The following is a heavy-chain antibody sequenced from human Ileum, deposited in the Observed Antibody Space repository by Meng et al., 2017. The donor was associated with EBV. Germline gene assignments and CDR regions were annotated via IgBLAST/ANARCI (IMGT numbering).Heavy chain of an antibody. CDR3: VRGPPVGVPGPGDY. J-gene: IGHJ4*02. D-gene: IGHD2-21*01. CDR1: GYAITSYI. V-gene: IGHV1-3*01. CDR2: INVGVGYT. Sequence: QVQLVQSGADVKNPGAYLKVSCNASGYAITSYILHWVRQAPGQRLEWMGWINVGVGYTKYSQKFQGRVTISSDTSATTGYMELSSLRSEDTAVYYCVRGPPVGVPGPGDYWGQGTLVTVSS.